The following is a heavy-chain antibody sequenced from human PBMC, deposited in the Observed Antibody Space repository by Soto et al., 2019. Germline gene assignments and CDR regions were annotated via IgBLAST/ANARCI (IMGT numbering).Heavy chain of an antibody. V-gene: IGHV3-30*18. CDR1: GFTFSSYG. CDR3: ANDAARSNYDFWSGYYTSWFDP. Sequence: QVQLVESGGGVVQPGRSLRLSCAASGFTFSSYGMHWVRQAPGKGLEWVAVISYDGSNKYYADSVKGRFTISRDNSKNTLYLQMNRLGAEDTAVYYCANDAARSNYDFWSGYYTSWFDPWGQGTLVTVSS. J-gene: IGHJ5*02. CDR2: ISYDGSNK. D-gene: IGHD3-3*01.